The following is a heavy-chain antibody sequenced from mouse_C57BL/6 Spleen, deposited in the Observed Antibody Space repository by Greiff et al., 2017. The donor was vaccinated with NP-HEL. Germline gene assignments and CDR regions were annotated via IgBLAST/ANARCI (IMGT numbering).Heavy chain of an antibody. CDR1: GYAFSSSW. J-gene: IGHJ4*01. V-gene: IGHV1-82*01. Sequence: QVQLQQSGPELVKPGASVKISCKASGYAFSSSWMNWVKQRPGKGLEWIGRIYPGDGDTNYNGKFKGKATLTADKSSSTAYMKLSSLTSEDSAVYFCARAAYAMDYWGQGTSVTVSS. D-gene: IGHD6-1*01. CDR3: ARAAYAMDY. CDR2: IYPGDGDT.